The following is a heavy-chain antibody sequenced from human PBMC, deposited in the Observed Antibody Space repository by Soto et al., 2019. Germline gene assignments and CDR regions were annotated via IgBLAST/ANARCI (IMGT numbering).Heavy chain of an antibody. D-gene: IGHD4-17*01. V-gene: IGHV3-7*01. CDR3: ARRAPPGISTLYGDYFGSAFDI. J-gene: IGHJ3*02. CDR2: IKQDGSGK. Sequence: EVQLVESGGGLVQPGGSLRLSCAASGFTFSSYWMSWVRQAPGKGLEWVANIKQDGSGKYYVDSVKGRFTISRDNAKNTLYLQMNSLRAEDTAVYYCARRAPPGISTLYGDYFGSAFDIWGQGTMVTVSS. CDR1: GFTFSSYW.